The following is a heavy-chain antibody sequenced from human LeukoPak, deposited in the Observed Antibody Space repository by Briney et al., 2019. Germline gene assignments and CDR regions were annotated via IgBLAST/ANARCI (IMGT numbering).Heavy chain of an antibody. CDR2: ISTSGSTK. J-gene: IGHJ4*02. Sequence: PGGSLRPSCAASGFTFSDYYMNWIRQAPGKGLEWVSYISTSGSTKYYADSVKGRFTMSRDNAKNSLYLQMNSLRAEDTAVYYCARNMVRGVIFPLGYWGQGILVTVSS. CDR1: GFTFSDYY. CDR3: ARNMVRGVIFPLGY. V-gene: IGHV3-11*01. D-gene: IGHD3-10*01.